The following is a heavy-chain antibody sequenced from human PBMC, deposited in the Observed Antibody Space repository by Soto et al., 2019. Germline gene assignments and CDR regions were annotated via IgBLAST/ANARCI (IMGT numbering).Heavy chain of an antibody. Sequence: QEQLVQSGAEVKKPGSSVKVSCKASGGLFSSYPISWVRQVPGQGLEWMGGIIPVFQTAYYTQRFQGRVTITADESTNTAYMELSSLRSEDTAIYYCARGGSGYTGFNDFWGQGTLVTVSS. CDR1: GGLFSSYP. V-gene: IGHV1-69*01. CDR3: ARGGSGYTGFNDF. CDR2: IIPVFQTA. J-gene: IGHJ4*02. D-gene: IGHD3-22*01.